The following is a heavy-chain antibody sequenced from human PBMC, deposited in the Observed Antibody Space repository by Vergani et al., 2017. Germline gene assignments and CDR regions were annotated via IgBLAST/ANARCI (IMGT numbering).Heavy chain of an antibody. CDR1: GFTFSSYG. Sequence: VQLVESGGGVVQPGRSLRLSCAASGFTFSSYGMNWVRQAPGKGLEWVSSISSSSSYIYYADSVKGRFTISRDNAKNSLYLQMNSLRAEDTAVYYCARDSAAAGTPFDYWGQGTLVTVSS. V-gene: IGHV3-21*01. CDR2: ISSSSSYI. D-gene: IGHD6-13*01. J-gene: IGHJ4*02. CDR3: ARDSAAAGTPFDY.